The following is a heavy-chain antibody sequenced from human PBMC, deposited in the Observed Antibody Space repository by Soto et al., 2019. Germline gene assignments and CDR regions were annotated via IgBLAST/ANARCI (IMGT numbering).Heavy chain of an antibody. J-gene: IGHJ4*02. CDR1: GGTFSSNT. Sequence: QVQLVQSGAEVKKPGSSVKISCKASGGTFSSNTINWVRQAAGQGLEWMGGIIPLFGTPNYPEKFQGRVTITADKSTNTEDMELSGLRSEDTAVYYCASKAACGGDCYAVDSWGQGTLVTVS. V-gene: IGHV1-69*06. CDR3: ASKAACGGDCYAVDS. CDR2: IIPLFGTP. D-gene: IGHD2-21*02.